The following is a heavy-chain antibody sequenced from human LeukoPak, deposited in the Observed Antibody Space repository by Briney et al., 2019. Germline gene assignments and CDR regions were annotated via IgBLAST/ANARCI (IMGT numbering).Heavy chain of an antibody. CDR2: ISGSGGST. Sequence: PGGSLRLSCAASGFTFSSYAMSWVRQAPGKGLEWVSAISGSGGSTYYADSVKGRFTISRDNSKNTLYLQMNSLRAEDTAVYYCAKSSLQWELLRDYYYYYYMDVWGKGTTVTVSS. CDR3: AKSSLQWELLRDYYYYYYMDV. CDR1: GFTFSSYA. V-gene: IGHV3-23*01. J-gene: IGHJ6*03. D-gene: IGHD1-26*01.